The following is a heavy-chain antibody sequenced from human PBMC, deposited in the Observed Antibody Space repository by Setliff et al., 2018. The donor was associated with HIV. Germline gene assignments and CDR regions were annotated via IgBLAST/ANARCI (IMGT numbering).Heavy chain of an antibody. V-gene: IGHV3-48*03. CDR1: GFTFSNYE. Sequence: GSLRLSCAASGFTFSNYEVNWVRQAPGKGLEWVSYISSSASTYYADSVKGRFTISRDNSKNSLYLQMNSLRAEDTAVYHCARGHYFKDVWGQGTTVTVSS. J-gene: IGHJ6*02. CDR2: ISSSAST. D-gene: IGHD3-22*01. CDR3: ARGHYFKDV.